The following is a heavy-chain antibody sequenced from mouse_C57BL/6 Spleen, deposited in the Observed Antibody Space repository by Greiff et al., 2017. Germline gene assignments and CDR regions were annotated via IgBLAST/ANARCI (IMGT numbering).Heavy chain of an antibody. J-gene: IGHJ4*01. CDR1: EYEFPSHD. CDR2: INSDGGST. V-gene: IGHV5-2*03. Sequence: EVKVEESGGGLVQPGESLKLSCESNEYEFPSHDMSWVRKTPEKRLELVAAINSDGGSTYYPDTMERRFIISRDNTKKTLYLQMSSLRSEDTALYYCARHLYDGYRTGAMDYWGQGTSVTVSS. CDR3: ARHLYDGYRTGAMDY. D-gene: IGHD2-3*01.